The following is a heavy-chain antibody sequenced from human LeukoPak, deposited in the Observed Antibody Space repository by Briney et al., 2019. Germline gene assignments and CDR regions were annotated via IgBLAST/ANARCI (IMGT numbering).Heavy chain of an antibody. J-gene: IGHJ3*01. CDR2: IRGTGGIT. Sequence: GGSLRLSCAASGFTFSDYALIWVRQAPGKGLEWISAIRGTGGITYYADSVKGRCTIPRDNSRNTVYLQMNSLRAEDTALYFCGKDPNGDYVGAFDFWGPGTMVTVSS. CDR3: GKDPNGDYVGAFDF. V-gene: IGHV3-23*01. CDR1: GFTFSDYA. D-gene: IGHD4-17*01.